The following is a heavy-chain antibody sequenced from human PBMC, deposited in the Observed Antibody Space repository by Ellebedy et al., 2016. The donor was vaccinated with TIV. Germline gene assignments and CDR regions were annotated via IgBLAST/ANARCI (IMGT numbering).Heavy chain of an antibody. CDR1: GGSISSGGYY. CDR2: IYYSGST. Sequence: SETLSLXCTVSGGSISSGGYYWSWIRQHPGKGLEWIGYIYYSGSTYYNPSLKSRVTISVDTSKNQFSLKLSSVTAADTAVYYCARTTIAEEDAFDIWGQGTMVTVSS. V-gene: IGHV4-31*03. CDR3: ARTTIAEEDAFDI. J-gene: IGHJ3*02. D-gene: IGHD1-14*01.